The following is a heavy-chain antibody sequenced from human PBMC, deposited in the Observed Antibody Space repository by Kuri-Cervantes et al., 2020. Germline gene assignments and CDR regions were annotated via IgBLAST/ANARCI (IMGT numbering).Heavy chain of an antibody. CDR1: GFTFSSYA. J-gene: IGHJ4*02. Sequence: GGSLRLSCAASGFTFSSYAMNWVRQAPGKGLEWVAVISYDGSDKYYAGSVKGRFTISRDNSKNTLYLQMNSLRAEDTAVYYCAKDQIRIAARYLFDYWGQGTLVTAPQ. D-gene: IGHD6-6*01. CDR3: AKDQIRIAARYLFDY. V-gene: IGHV3-30-3*01. CDR2: ISYDGSDK.